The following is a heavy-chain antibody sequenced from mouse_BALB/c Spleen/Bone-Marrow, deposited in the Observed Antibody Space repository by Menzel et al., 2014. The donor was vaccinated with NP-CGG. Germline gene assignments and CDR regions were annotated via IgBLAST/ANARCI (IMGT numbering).Heavy chain of an antibody. V-gene: IGHV1S127*01. CDR1: GYTFTSYW. D-gene: IGHD2-4*01. CDR2: IDPSDSYT. Sequence: QVQLQQPGAELVKPGASVKMSCKASGYTFTSYWMHWVKQRPGQGLEWIGVIDPSDSYTGYNQKFKGKATLTVDTSSSTAYMQLSSLTAEDSAVYYCTRGDYGWYFDVWGAGTTVTVSS. J-gene: IGHJ1*01. CDR3: TRGDYGWYFDV.